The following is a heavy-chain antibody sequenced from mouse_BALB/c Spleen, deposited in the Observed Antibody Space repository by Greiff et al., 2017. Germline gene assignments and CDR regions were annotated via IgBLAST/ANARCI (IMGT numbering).Heavy chain of an antibody. CDR2: IYPGDGDT. Sequence: QVQLKESGPELVKPGASVKISCKASGYAFSSSWMNWVKQRPGQGLEWIGRIYPGDGDTNYNGKFKGKATLTADKSSSTAYMQLSSLTSVDSAVYFCARRDGNSYYFDYWGQGTTLTVSS. J-gene: IGHJ2*01. D-gene: IGHD2-1*01. CDR3: ARRDGNSYYFDY. V-gene: IGHV1-82*01. CDR1: GYAFSSSW.